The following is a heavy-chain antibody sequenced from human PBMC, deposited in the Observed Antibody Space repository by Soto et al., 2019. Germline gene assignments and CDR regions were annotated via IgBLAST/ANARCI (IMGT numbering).Heavy chain of an antibody. V-gene: IGHV1-18*04. D-gene: IGHD4-17*01. CDR2: ISPLKGRT. Sequence: QVQLVQSGPDLKRPGASMKVSCKASGYTFSSYGISWGRQAPGQGLEWMAWISPLKGRTQYSQKAKGRVTLSTDTSSNTAYMEMTTLRVDDTAVYYCAMDYGDRPEYFKHWGQGTLVTVS. J-gene: IGHJ1*01. CDR1: GYTFSSYG. CDR3: AMDYGDRPEYFKH.